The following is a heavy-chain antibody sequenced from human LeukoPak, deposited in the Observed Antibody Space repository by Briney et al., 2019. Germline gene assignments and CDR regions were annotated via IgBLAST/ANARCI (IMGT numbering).Heavy chain of an antibody. J-gene: IGHJ5*02. Sequence: GASVKVSCKASGYTFTSYYMHWVRQAPGQGLEWMGIINPSGGSASYAQKSQGRVTMTRDMSTSTVYMELSSLRSEDTAVYYCARVGTTWDWFDPWGQGTLVTVSS. CDR3: ARVGTTWDWFDP. D-gene: IGHD4-11*01. CDR1: GYTFTSYY. CDR2: INPSGGSA. V-gene: IGHV1-46*01.